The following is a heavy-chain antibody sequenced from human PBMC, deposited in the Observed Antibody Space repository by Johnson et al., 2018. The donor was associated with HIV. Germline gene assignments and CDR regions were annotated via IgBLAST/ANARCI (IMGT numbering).Heavy chain of an antibody. V-gene: IGHV3-30-3*01. CDR2: ISYGGST. J-gene: IGHJ3*02. D-gene: IGHD6-13*01. CDR3: AKGSPYTSSWLDALDI. Sequence: QVQVVESGGGVVRPGGSLRLSCAASRFTFSSYAMHWVRQAPGKGLEWVAVISYGGSTSYAASVKGRFPISRDNAKNSLYLQLNSLRAEDTALYYCAKGSPYTSSWLDALDIWGQGTMVTVSS. CDR1: RFTFSSYA.